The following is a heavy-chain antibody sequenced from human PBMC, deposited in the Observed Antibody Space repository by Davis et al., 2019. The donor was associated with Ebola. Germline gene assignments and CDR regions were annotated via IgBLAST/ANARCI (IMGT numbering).Heavy chain of an antibody. CDR3: ANSIAARNYYYYGMDV. CDR2: ISSDSDYI. Sequence: GESLKISCAASGFTFSTYSMSWVRQAPGKGLEWVSSISSDSDYIYYADSAKGRFTISRDISKNTVYLQMNSLRDEDTAVYYCANSIAARNYYYYGMDVWGQGTTVTVSS. V-gene: IGHV3-21*01. D-gene: IGHD6-6*01. J-gene: IGHJ6*02. CDR1: GFTFSTYS.